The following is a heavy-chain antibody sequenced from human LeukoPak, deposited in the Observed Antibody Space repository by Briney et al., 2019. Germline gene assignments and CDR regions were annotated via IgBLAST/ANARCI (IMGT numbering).Heavy chain of an antibody. Sequence: ASVTVSCKASGYTFTSFGVSWVRHAPGQGLEWMGWISTYNGNTNYAQKLQGRVTMTTDTSTSTAYMELRSLRSDDTAVYYCAREFIVVVPAAAYGMDVWGQGTTVTVSS. CDR3: AREFIVVVPAAAYGMDV. CDR1: GYTFTSFG. J-gene: IGHJ6*02. V-gene: IGHV1-18*01. CDR2: ISTYNGNT. D-gene: IGHD2-2*01.